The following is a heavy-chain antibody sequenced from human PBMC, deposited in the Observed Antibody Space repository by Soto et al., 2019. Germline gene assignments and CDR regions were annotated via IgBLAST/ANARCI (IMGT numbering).Heavy chain of an antibody. V-gene: IGHV1-18*01. CDR1: GYSFSSYG. Sequence: ASVKVSCKASGYSFSSYGISWVRQAPGQGLEWMGWISAYNGKTIYAQKFQGRVTMTEDTSTDTAYMELSSLRSEDTAVYYCATEHLGWDPYYFDYWGQGTLVTVSS. CDR2: ISAYNGKT. J-gene: IGHJ4*02. D-gene: IGHD1-26*01. CDR3: ATEHLGWDPYYFDY.